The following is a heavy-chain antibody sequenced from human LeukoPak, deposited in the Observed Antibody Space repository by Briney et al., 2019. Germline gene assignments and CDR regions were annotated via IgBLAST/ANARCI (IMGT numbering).Heavy chain of an antibody. CDR1: GFTFSRNA. Sequence: GRSLRLSCAASGFTFSRNAMHWVRQAPGKGLEWVAVISFDGSDKYYADSVKGRFTISRDNSKNTLFLQMNSLRAEDTATYYCARDLIQTAVAARVGWFDPWGQGTLVTVSS. J-gene: IGHJ5*02. CDR2: ISFDGSDK. D-gene: IGHD6-19*01. V-gene: IGHV3-30-3*01. CDR3: ARDLIQTAVAARVGWFDP.